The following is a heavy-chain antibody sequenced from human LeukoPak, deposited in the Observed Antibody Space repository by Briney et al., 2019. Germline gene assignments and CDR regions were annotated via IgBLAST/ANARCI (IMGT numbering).Heavy chain of an antibody. CDR2: IKQIGSEK. CDR3: AREVCSGGSCYYGMDV. J-gene: IGHJ6*02. V-gene: IGHV3-7*01. D-gene: IGHD2-15*01. Sequence: GGSLRLSCAASGFTFTNHWMTWVRQAPGKGLEWVANIKQIGSEKSYVDSVKGRFTISRDNAKDSLYLQMNSLRAEDTAVYYCAREVCSGGSCYYGMDVWGQGTTVTVSS. CDR1: GFTFTNHW.